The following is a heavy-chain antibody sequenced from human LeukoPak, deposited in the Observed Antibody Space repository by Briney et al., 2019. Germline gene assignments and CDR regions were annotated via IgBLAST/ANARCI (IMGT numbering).Heavy chain of an antibody. CDR3: ASNRGRAAPFDY. CDR1: GGSFSGYY. CDR2: INHSGST. Sequence: SETLSLTCAVYGGSFSGYYWSWIRQPPGKGLEWIGEINHSGSTNYNPSLKSRVTISVDTSKNQFSLKLSSVTAADTAVYYCASNRGRAAPFDYWGQGTLVTVSS. D-gene: IGHD6-13*01. V-gene: IGHV4-34*01. J-gene: IGHJ4*02.